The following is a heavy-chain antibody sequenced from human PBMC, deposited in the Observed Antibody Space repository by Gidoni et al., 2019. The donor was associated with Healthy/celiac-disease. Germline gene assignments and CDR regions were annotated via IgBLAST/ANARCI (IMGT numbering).Heavy chain of an antibody. V-gene: IGHV4-39*07. D-gene: IGHD2-21*02. Sequence: QLQLQESGPGLVKSSETLSLTCTVSGGSISSSSYYWGWIRQPPGKGLEWIGSIYYSGSTYYNPALKSRVTISVDTSKNQFSLKLSSVTAADTAVYYCARDRSLAYCGGDCYSGFDYWGQGTLVTVSS. CDR3: ARDRSLAYCGGDCYSGFDY. CDR2: IYYSGST. CDR1: GGSISSSSYY. J-gene: IGHJ4*02.